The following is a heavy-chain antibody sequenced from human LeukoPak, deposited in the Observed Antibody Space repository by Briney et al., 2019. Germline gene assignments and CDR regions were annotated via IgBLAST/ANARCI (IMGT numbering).Heavy chain of an antibody. CDR1: GFTFSDHY. D-gene: IGHD1-7*01. V-gene: IGHV3-72*01. J-gene: IGHJ1*01. Sequence: GGSLRLSCEVFGFTFSDHYMAWVRQAPGKGLEWVGRARNKPKGYTTVYAASVKGRFTISRDDSKDSLYLQMNSLKTDDTADYYCATAEGNYGHWGQGTLVTVSS. CDR3: ATAEGNYGH. CDR2: ARNKPKGYTT.